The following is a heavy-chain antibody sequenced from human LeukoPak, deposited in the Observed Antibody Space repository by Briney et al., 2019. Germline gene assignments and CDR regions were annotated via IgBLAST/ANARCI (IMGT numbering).Heavy chain of an antibody. CDR3: ARKRAYGSGSYYKGY. D-gene: IGHD3-10*01. J-gene: IGHJ4*02. CDR1: GYTFTGYY. CDR2: INPNSGGT. Sequence: ASVKVSCKASGYTFTGYYMHWVRQAPGQGLEWMGWINPNSGGTNYAQKFQGRVTMTRDTSISTAYMELSRLRSDDTAVYYCARKRAYGSGSYYKGYWGQGTLVTVSS. V-gene: IGHV1-2*02.